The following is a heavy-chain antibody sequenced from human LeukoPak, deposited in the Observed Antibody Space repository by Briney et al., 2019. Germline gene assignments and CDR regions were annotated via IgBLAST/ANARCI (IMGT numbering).Heavy chain of an antibody. V-gene: IGHV3-23*01. CDR1: GFTFSSYA. CDR3: ARAAAGSYYYYYGMDV. CDR2: ISISGENT. J-gene: IGHJ6*02. Sequence: GGSLRLSCAASGFTFSSYAMSWVRQAPGKGLEWVSAISISGENTYYADSVKGRFTISRDNAKNSLYLQMNSLRAEDTALYYCARAAAGSYYYYYGMDVWGQGTTVTVSS. D-gene: IGHD6-13*01.